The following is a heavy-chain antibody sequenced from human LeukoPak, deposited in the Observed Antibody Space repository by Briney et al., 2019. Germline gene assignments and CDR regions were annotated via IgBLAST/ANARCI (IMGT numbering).Heavy chain of an antibody. D-gene: IGHD3-3*01. Sequence: GGSLRLSCVVSGFSVSNNYIIWVRQAPGNGLERVSVIYGDGRTSHSASVRGRFTISRDNSKNIVSLQMNNLRAEDMAVYYCARGRGLGVVSPYFDYWGQGTLVTVSS. J-gene: IGHJ4*02. CDR3: ARGRGLGVVSPYFDY. V-gene: IGHV3-53*01. CDR1: GFSVSNNY. CDR2: IYGDGRT.